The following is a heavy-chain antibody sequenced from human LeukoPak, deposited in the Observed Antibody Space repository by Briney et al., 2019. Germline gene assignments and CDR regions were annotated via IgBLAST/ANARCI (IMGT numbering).Heavy chain of an antibody. CDR3: AILSPAVAGQALRY. J-gene: IGHJ4*02. CDR2: ISSSSSTI. Sequence: GGSLRLSCAASGFTFSSYSMNWVCQAPGKGLEWVSYISSSSSTIYYADSVKGRFTISRDNAKNSLYLQMNSLRAEDTAVYYCAILSPAVAGQALRYWGQGTLVTVSS. D-gene: IGHD6-19*01. CDR1: GFTFSSYS. V-gene: IGHV3-48*01.